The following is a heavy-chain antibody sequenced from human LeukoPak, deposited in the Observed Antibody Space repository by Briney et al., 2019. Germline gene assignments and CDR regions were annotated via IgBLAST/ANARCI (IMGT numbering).Heavy chain of an antibody. CDR3: AKAMGQEVSAGSRWFDP. J-gene: IGHJ5*02. V-gene: IGHV3-23*01. Sequence: GGSLRLSCAASGFTFSSYAMSWVRQAPGKGLEWVSIISDNGGAAYYADSVKGRFTISRDNSRNTLYLQMSDLRVEDTAIYSCAKAMGQEVSAGSRWFDPWGQGTLVTVS. CDR2: ISDNGGAA. CDR1: GFTFSSYA. D-gene: IGHD6-13*01.